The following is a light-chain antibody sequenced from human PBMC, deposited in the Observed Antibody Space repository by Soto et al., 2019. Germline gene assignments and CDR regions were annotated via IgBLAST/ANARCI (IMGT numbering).Light chain of an antibody. V-gene: IGLV2-23*02. J-gene: IGLJ3*02. Sequence: QSALTQPASVSGSPGQSITISCTGTSSNVGSYNLVSWYQQCPDKAPKLLIYEVGKRPSGVSKRFSGSKSGNTASLTISGLQAEDGADYYCRLYVGSRSLVFGGGTQLTVL. CDR3: RLYVGSRSLV. CDR1: SSNVGSYNL. CDR2: EVG.